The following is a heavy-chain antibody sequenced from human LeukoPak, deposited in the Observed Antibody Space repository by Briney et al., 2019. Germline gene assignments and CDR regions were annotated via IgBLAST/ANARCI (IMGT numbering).Heavy chain of an antibody. J-gene: IGHJ1*01. V-gene: IGHV1-69*13. CDR3: ARGYYDSSGYYAFQH. D-gene: IGHD3-22*01. CDR1: GYTFTSYG. CDR2: IIPIFGTA. Sequence: SVKVSCKASGYTFTSYGISWVRQAPGQGLEWMGGIIPIFGTANYAQKFQGRVTITADESTSTAYMELSSLRSEDTAVYYCARGYYDSSGYYAFQHWGQGTLVTVSS.